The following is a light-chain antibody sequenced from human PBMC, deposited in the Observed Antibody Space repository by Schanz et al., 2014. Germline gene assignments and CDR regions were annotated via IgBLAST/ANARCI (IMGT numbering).Light chain of an antibody. CDR1: SSDVGSYNL. CDR3: CSYAGSSTWV. CDR2: EVN. V-gene: IGLV2-23*02. Sequence: QSALTQPASVSGSPGQSITISCTGTSSDVGSYNLVSWYQQHPGKAPKLMIYEVNKRPSGVPDRFSGSKSGNTASLTVSGLQAEDEADYYCCSYAGSSTWVFGGGTKVTVL. J-gene: IGLJ3*02.